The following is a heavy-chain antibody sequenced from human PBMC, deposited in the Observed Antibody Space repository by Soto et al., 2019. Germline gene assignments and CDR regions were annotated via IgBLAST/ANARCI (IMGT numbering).Heavy chain of an antibody. Sequence: EVQLLESGGGLVQPGGSLRLSCAASGITISNYPMSWVRQAPGKGLDWVSGISGSGDRTYYADSAKGRFTISKDISRNSLSLELDSLGVEDTAVDFCVKDDGVYPSTEPHWGQGTLVTVSS. D-gene: IGHD4-17*01. CDR3: VKDDGVYPSTEPH. J-gene: IGHJ4*02. CDR2: ISGSGDRT. V-gene: IGHV3-23*01. CDR1: GITISNYP.